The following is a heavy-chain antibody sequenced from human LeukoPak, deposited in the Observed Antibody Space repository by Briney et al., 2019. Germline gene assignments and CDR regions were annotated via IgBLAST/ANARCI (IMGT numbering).Heavy chain of an antibody. V-gene: IGHV4-4*07. J-gene: IGHJ3*02. CDR2: IYTSGST. Sequence: PSETLSLTCTVSGGSISGYYWSWIRQPAGKGLEWIGRIYTSGSTHYNPSLTSRVTMSVDTSKNQFSLKLSSVTAADTAVYYCARIITGTTTAFDIWGQGTIVTVSS. CDR1: GGSISGYY. D-gene: IGHD1-7*01. CDR3: ARIITGTTTAFDI.